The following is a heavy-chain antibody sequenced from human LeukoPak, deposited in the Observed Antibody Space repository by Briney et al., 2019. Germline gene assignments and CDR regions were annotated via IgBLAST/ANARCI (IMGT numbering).Heavy chain of an antibody. CDR1: GFTFSNYW. CDR3: ASNYDFWSGYAGVDYYYGMDV. CDR2: IKQDGSEK. V-gene: IGHV3-7*03. J-gene: IGHJ6*02. Sequence: PGGSLRLSCAASGFTFSNYWMSWVRQAPGKGLEWVANIKQDGSEKYYVDSVKGRFTISRDNAKNSLYLQMNSLRAEDTAVYYCASNYDFWSGYAGVDYYYGMDVWGQGTTVTVSS. D-gene: IGHD3-3*01.